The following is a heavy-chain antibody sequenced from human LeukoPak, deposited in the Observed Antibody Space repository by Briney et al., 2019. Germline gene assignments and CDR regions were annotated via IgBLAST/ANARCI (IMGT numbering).Heavy chain of an antibody. Sequence: GRSLRLSCAASGFTFSSYGMHWVRQAPGKGLEWVAVIWYDGSNKYYADSVKGRFTISRDNSKNTLYLQMNSLRAEDTAVHYCARDGPYDILTGYSSSGMDVWGQGTTVTVSS. D-gene: IGHD3-9*01. CDR1: GFTFSSYG. V-gene: IGHV3-33*01. J-gene: IGHJ6*02. CDR3: ARDGPYDILTGYSSSGMDV. CDR2: IWYDGSNK.